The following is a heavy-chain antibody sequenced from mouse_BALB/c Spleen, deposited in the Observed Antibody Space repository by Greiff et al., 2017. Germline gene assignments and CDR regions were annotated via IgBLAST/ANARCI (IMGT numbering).Heavy chain of an antibody. Sequence: EVKLQESGPGLVKPSQSLSLTCTVTGYSITSDYAWNWIRQFPGNKLEWMGYISYSGSTSYNPSLKSRISITRDTSKNQFFLQLNSVTTEDTATYYCARSVYYFDYWGQGTTLTVSS. CDR3: ARSVYYFDY. CDR1: GYSITSDYA. V-gene: IGHV3-2*02. J-gene: IGHJ2*01. CDR2: ISYSGST.